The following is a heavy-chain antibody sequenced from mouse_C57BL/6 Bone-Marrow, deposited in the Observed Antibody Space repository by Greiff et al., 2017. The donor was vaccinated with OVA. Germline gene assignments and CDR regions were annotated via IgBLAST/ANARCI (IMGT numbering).Heavy chain of an antibody. CDR3: ARPGDYDGDWCAY. V-gene: IGHV1-47*01. CDR1: GYTFTTYP. Sequence: VQLQQSGAELVKPGASVKMSCKASGYTFTTYPLAWMKQNHGKSLEWIGNFHPYNDDTKYNEKFKGKSTLTVEKSSSTVYLELSRLTSDDSAVYYCARPGDYDGDWCAYWGQGTLVTVSA. CDR2: FHPYNDDT. J-gene: IGHJ3*01. D-gene: IGHD2-4*01.